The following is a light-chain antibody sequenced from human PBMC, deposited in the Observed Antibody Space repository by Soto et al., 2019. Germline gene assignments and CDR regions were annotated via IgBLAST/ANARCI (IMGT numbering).Light chain of an antibody. J-gene: IGKJ1*01. Sequence: DIQMTQSPSSLSASVGDRVTITCRASQGISNFLAWYQQKPGKVPKLLIYGSSTLQAGVPSRFSGSGSGTDSTLTISSLQPEDVATYYCQKYDSDPRTFGQGTKVDIK. V-gene: IGKV1-27*01. CDR3: QKYDSDPRT. CDR2: GSS. CDR1: QGISNF.